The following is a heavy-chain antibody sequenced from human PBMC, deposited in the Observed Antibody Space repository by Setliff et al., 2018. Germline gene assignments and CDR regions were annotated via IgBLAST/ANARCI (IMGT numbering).Heavy chain of an antibody. D-gene: IGHD6-19*01. CDR2: INYSGTT. V-gene: IGHV4-59*11. Sequence: SETLSLTCSVSGGSISTHRWSWIRQPPGKGLEWIGSINYSGTTHYNPSLKGRGTMSVDTSKNQFSLKLSSVTAADTAVYYCVRDWYTSGWYEVDNWGQGTLVTVSS. J-gene: IGHJ4*02. CDR1: GGSISTHR. CDR3: VRDWYTSGWYEVDN.